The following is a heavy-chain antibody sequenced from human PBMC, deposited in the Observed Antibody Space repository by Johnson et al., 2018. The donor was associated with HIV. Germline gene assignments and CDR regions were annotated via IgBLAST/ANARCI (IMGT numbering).Heavy chain of an antibody. J-gene: IGHJ3*02. CDR1: GFTFSSYD. Sequence: VQLVESGGGLVQPGGSLRLSCAASGFTFSSYDMHWVRQATGKGLEWVSAIGTAGDTYYPGSVKGRFTISRENAKNSLYLQMNSLRAEDTAVYYCARGAANDAVDIWGQGTMVTVSS. V-gene: IGHV3-13*01. D-gene: IGHD1-26*01. CDR2: IGTAGDT. CDR3: ARGAANDAVDI.